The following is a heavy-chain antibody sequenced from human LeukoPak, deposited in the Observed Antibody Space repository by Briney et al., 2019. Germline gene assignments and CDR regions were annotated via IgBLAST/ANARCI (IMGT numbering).Heavy chain of an antibody. CDR3: ARVTGRILIDY. Sequence: GGSLRLSCAASEFSVGSHYMTWVRQAPGKGLEWVSLIYSGVSTHYEDSGRGRFTISRDNAKNSLYLQMNSLRAEDTAVYYCARVTGRILIDYWGQGTLVTVSS. V-gene: IGHV3-66*01. CDR2: IYSGVST. CDR1: EFSVGSHY. D-gene: IGHD3-9*01. J-gene: IGHJ4*02.